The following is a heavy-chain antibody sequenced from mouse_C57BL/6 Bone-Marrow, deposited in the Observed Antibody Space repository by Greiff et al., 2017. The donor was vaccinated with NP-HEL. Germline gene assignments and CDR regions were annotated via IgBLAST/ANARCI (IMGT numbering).Heavy chain of an antibody. D-gene: IGHD1-1*01. CDR3: ARSVITTGWYFDV. Sequence: VQLQQSGPELVKPGASVKLSCKASGYTFTSYDINWVKQRPGQGLEWIGWIYPRDGSTKYNEKFKGKATLTVDTSSSTAYMELHSLTPEDSAVYFCARSVITTGWYFDVWGTGTTVTVSS. J-gene: IGHJ1*03. CDR2: IYPRDGST. V-gene: IGHV1-85*01. CDR1: GYTFTSYD.